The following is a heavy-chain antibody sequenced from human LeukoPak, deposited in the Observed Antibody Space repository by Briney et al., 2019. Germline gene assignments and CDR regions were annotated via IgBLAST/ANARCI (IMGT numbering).Heavy chain of an antibody. V-gene: IGHV3-30-3*01. CDR3: ARGQWLISTFDY. J-gene: IGHJ4*02. CDR2: ISYDGSNK. CDR1: GFTFSSNA. D-gene: IGHD6-19*01. Sequence: GGSLRLSCAASGFTFSSNAMHWVRQAPGKGLEWVAVISYDGSNKYYADSVKGRFTISRDNSKNTLYLQMNSLRAEDTAVYYCARGQWLISTFDYWGQGTLVTVSS.